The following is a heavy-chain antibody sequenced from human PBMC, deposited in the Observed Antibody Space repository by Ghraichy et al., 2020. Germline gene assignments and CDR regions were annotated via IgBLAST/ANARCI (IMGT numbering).Heavy chain of an antibody. CDR1: GASIRSDGYY. CDR3: AREGDYYDSSGYH. Sequence: SETRSLTCTVSGASIRSDGYYWSWIRQHPGKGLEWIGHISYSGGTSYTPSLRSRVGISIATSENQFSMKLSSVTLADTAVYYCAREGDYYDSSGYHWGQGTLVTVSS. CDR2: ISYSGGT. D-gene: IGHD3-22*01. J-gene: IGHJ4*02. V-gene: IGHV4-31*03.